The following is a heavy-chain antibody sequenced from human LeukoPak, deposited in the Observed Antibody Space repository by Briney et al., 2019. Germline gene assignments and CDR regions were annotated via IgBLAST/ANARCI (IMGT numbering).Heavy chain of an antibody. D-gene: IGHD3-9*01. CDR1: GFTFSSYS. J-gene: IGHJ4*02. Sequence: GGSLRLSCAASGFTFSSYSMNWVRQAPGKGLEWVSSISSSSSYIYYADSVKGRFTISRDNAKNSLYLQMNSLRAEGTAVYYCARPNVLRYFDWGQGTLVTVSS. CDR2: ISSSSSYI. V-gene: IGHV3-21*01. CDR3: ARPNVLRYFD.